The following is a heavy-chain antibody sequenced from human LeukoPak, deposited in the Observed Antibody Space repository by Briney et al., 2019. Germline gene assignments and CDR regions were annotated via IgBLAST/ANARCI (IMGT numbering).Heavy chain of an antibody. D-gene: IGHD3-9*01. CDR3: ARARNEILAGYYSFDY. J-gene: IGHJ4*02. V-gene: IGHV4-4*02. Sequence: PSGTLSLTCAVSGGSINSNNWWSWVRRPPGKGLECIGEIYHSGSTNYNPSLKSRVTISGDKSKNQFSLKLSSVTAADTAIYYCARARNEILAGYYSFDYWGQGILVTVSS. CDR1: GGSINSNNW. CDR2: IYHSGST.